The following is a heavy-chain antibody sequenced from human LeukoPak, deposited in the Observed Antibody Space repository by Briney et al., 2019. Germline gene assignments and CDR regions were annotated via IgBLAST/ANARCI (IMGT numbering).Heavy chain of an antibody. D-gene: IGHD3-10*02. V-gene: IGHV3-23*01. CDR3: ARELVSSGTGYFDL. CDR1: GFTSGNFG. J-gene: IGHJ2*01. Sequence: GGSLRLSCEASGFTSGNFGMTWVRQAPGKGLPWVSGITGSTTWTYYAASVKGRFTVSRDNSQNTLHLQMNSLRADDTAVYYCARELVSSGTGYFDLWGRGTLVTVSS. CDR2: ITGSTTWT.